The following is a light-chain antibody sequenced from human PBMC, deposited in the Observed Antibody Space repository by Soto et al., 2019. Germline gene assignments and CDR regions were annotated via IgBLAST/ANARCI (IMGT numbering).Light chain of an antibody. Sequence: EIVLTQSPGTLSLSPGETAALSCSASGSLSDNHLAWYQQRPGQAPRLLIYGSSSRAAGIPDRFRGSGTGTDFTLTIRRLEPEDFGVYYCQQYSDAPHTFGLGTKVDIK. CDR2: GSS. V-gene: IGKV3-20*01. CDR3: QQYSDAPHT. J-gene: IGKJ2*01. CDR1: GSLSDNH.